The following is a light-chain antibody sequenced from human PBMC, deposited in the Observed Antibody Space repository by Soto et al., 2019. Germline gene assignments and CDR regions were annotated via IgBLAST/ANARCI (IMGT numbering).Light chain of an antibody. CDR2: DAS. CDR3: QQYGDSPPDT. J-gene: IGKJ5*01. V-gene: IGKV3-20*01. CDR1: QSVSSY. Sequence: EIVLTQSPATLPVSLGDSATLSCRAGQSVSSYLAWYQQKPGQAPRLLIFDASNRATGIPARFSGSGSGTDFTLTISRLEPEDFAVYYCQQYGDSPPDTFGQGTRLENK.